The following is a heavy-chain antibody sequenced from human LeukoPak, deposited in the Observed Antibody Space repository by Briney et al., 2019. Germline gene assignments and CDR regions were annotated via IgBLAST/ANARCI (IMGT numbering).Heavy chain of an antibody. D-gene: IGHD1-26*01. CDR3: ARGEHSGSYGDYYYMDV. CDR2: ISAYNGNT. J-gene: IGHJ6*03. CDR1: GYTFTSYG. Sequence: ASVKVSCKASGYTFTSYGISWVRQAPGQGLEWMGWISAYNGNTNYAQKLQGRVTMTTDTSTSTAYMELRSLRSDDTAVYYCARGEHSGSYGDYYYMDVWGKGTTVTVSS. V-gene: IGHV1-18*01.